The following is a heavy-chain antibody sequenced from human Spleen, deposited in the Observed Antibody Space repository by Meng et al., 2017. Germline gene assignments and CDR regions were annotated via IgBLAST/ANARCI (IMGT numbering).Heavy chain of an antibody. V-gene: IGHV4-31*03. CDR1: GVSISSGGYY. CDR3: AREGSYHWFDP. D-gene: IGHD3-10*01. Sequence: QVQLQESGQCLVEPSQSLSLTCTVSGVSISSGGYYWSWIRQHTGQGLEWLSHIYHSGSTSYSPYLKGRIAISVHTTNNQSSLKLTSVPAADTAVYFCAREGSYHWFDPWGQGTLVTVSS. J-gene: IGHJ5*02. CDR2: IYHSGST.